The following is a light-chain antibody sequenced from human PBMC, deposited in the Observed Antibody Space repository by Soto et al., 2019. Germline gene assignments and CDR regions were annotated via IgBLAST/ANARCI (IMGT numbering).Light chain of an antibody. J-gene: IGKJ1*01. CDR3: QQYKA. CDR2: DAS. Sequence: DILMTQSPSTLSASLGDRATITCWASGNIGGTLAWYQQNAGKAPRLLIFDASSLERGVPSRFSGSGSGTEFRLTISSLHHVDFATYYSQQYKAFGQGTKVDIK. CDR1: GNIGGT. V-gene: IGKV1-5*01.